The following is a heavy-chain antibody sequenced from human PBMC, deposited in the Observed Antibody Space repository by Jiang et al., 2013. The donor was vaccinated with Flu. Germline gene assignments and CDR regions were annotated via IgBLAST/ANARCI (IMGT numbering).Heavy chain of an antibody. V-gene: IGHV1-24*01. D-gene: IGHD3-22*01. CDR1: GYTLTELS. CDR2: FDPEDGET. Sequence: SGAEVKKPGASVKVSCKVSGYTLTELSMHWVRQAPGKGLEWMGGFDPEDGETIYAQKFQGRVTMTEDTSTDTAYMELSSLRSEDTAVYYCATGYYDSSGYYYGGNWFDPWGQGTLVTVSS. CDR3: ATGYYDSSGYYYGGNWFDP. J-gene: IGHJ5*02.